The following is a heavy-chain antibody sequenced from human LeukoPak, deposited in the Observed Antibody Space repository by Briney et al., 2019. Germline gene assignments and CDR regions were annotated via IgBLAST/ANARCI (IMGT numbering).Heavy chain of an antibody. CDR2: IYYSGST. Sequence: SETLSLTCTVSGGSISSYYWSWIRQPPGKGLEWIGYIYYSGSTNYNPSLKSRVTISVDTSKNQFSLKLSSVTAADTAVYYCARAQPAAGEYLDAFDIWGQGTMVTVSS. CDR3: ARAQPAAGEYLDAFDI. J-gene: IGHJ3*02. D-gene: IGHD2-2*01. CDR1: GGSISSYY. V-gene: IGHV4-59*01.